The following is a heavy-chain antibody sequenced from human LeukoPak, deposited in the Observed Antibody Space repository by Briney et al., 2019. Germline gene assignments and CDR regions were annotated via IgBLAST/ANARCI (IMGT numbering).Heavy chain of an antibody. CDR2: IYHRGSS. V-gene: IGHV4-59*01. Sequence: SETLSLTCSVSGGSISSYYWSWIRQPPGKGLEWIGYIYHRGSSNYNPSLKSRVTISVDTSKNQFSLKLSSVTAADTAVYYCARGSGGDSYGPYYFDYWGQGTLVTVSS. CDR1: GGSISSYY. J-gene: IGHJ4*02. CDR3: ARGSGGDSYGPYYFDY. D-gene: IGHD5-18*01.